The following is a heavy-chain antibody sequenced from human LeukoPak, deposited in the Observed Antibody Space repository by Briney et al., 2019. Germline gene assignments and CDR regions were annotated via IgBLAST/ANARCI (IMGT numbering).Heavy chain of an antibody. CDR3: ARTGIAAVPDYDY. Sequence: GRSLRLSCAASGFTFSSYSMNWVRQAPGKGLEWVSSISSSGSYIYYADSVKGRFTISRDNAKNSLYLQMNSLRAEDTAVYSCARTGIAAVPDYDYWGQGTLVTVSS. CDR1: GFTFSSYS. CDR2: ISSSGSYI. D-gene: IGHD6-13*01. J-gene: IGHJ4*02. V-gene: IGHV3-21*01.